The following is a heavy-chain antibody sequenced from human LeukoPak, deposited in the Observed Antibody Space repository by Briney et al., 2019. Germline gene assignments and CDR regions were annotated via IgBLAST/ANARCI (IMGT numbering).Heavy chain of an antibody. V-gene: IGHV3-9*03. CDR2: IGWNSDNI. J-gene: IGHJ3*02. D-gene: IGHD6-6*01. CDR1: GFNFNDYP. CDR3: AKDLMYSSSSGAFDI. Sequence: GGSLRLSCAASGFNFNDYPMHWVRQAPGKGLEWVSGIGWNSDNIGYADSVKGRFTISRDNAKNSLYLQMDSLRAEDMAFYYCAKDLMYSSSSGAFDIWGRGTMVTVSS.